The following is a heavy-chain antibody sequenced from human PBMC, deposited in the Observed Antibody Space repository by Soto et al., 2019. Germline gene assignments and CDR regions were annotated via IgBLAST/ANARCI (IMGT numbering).Heavy chain of an antibody. CDR2: ISSSSSYI. D-gene: IGHD6-13*01. CDR3: AREGIAAAGTDAFDI. V-gene: IGHV3-21*01. J-gene: IGHJ3*02. CDR1: GFTFSSYS. Sequence: SGGSLRLSCAASGFTFSSYSMNWVRQAPGKGLEWVSSISSSSSYIYYADSVKGRFTISRDNAKNSLYLQMNSLRAEDTAVYYCAREGIAAAGTDAFDIWGQGTMVTVSS.